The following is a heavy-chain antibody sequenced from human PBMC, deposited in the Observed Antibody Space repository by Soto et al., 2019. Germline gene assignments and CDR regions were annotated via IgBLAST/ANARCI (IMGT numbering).Heavy chain of an antibody. J-gene: IGHJ4*02. Sequence: GESLKISCKCSGSTIISYSIGWVRQMPGKGLEWVGIIYASDSDSTYSPYFQGQVTISVDNYISTAYLQWSSLKESDTASDYLATAMKNSYGYLWGQRTLVTVS. CDR1: GSTIISYS. CDR2: IYASDSDS. CDR3: ATAMKNSYGYL. D-gene: IGHD5-18*01. V-gene: IGHV5-51*01.